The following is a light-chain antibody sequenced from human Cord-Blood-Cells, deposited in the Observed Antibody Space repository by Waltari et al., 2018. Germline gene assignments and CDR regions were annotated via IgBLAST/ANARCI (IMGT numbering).Light chain of an antibody. CDR1: QGISSA. CDR2: DAS. V-gene: IGKV1D-13*01. J-gene: IGKJ2*01. CDR3: QQFNNYPLYT. Sequence: AIQLTQSPSSLSASVGDRVPITCRASQGISSALAWYQQKPGKAPKLLIYDASSLESGVPSRFSGSGSGTDFTLTISSLQPEDFATYYCQQFNNYPLYTFGQGTKLEIK.